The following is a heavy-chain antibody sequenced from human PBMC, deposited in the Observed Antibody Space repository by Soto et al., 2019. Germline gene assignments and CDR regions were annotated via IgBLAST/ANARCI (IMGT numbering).Heavy chain of an antibody. Sequence: GASVKVSCKASGYTFTSYAMHWVRQAPGQRLEWMGWINAGNGNTKYSQKFQGRVTITRDTSASTAYMELSSLRSEDTAVYYCARAGRSYYYDPIKFDYWGQGTLVTVSS. CDR3: ARAGRSYYYDPIKFDY. CDR2: INAGNGNT. V-gene: IGHV1-3*01. D-gene: IGHD3-22*01. J-gene: IGHJ4*02. CDR1: GYTFTSYA.